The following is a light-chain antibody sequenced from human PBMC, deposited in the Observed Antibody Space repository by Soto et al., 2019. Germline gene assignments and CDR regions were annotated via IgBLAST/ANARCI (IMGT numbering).Light chain of an antibody. Sequence: EIVFTQSPATLSLSPGERATLSCRASQSVSSYFAWYQQKPGQAPRLLIYDASNRATGIPARFSGSGSGTDFTLTISSLEPEDFAVYYCQQRGNWPLTFGQGTKVDI. CDR1: QSVSSY. V-gene: IGKV3-11*01. J-gene: IGKJ1*01. CDR3: QQRGNWPLT. CDR2: DAS.